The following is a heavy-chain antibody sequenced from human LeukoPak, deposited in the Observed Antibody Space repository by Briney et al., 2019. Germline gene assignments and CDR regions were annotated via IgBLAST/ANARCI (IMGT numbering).Heavy chain of an antibody. D-gene: IGHD3-22*01. J-gene: IGHJ4*02. CDR1: GCTFSSFC. Sequence: GGSLRLSCAASGCTFSSFCMHWVRQAPGKGLEWVAVIWYDGSNKNYADSVKGRFTISRDNSKHTLYLEMNSLRAEDTAVYYCARVLYYYDSSGFSAADFWGQGTLVTVSS. CDR3: ARVLYYYDSSGFSAADF. V-gene: IGHV3-33*01. CDR2: IWYDGSNK.